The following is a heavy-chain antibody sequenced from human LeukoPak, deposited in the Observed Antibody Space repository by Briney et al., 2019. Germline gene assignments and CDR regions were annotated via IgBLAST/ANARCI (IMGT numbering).Heavy chain of an antibody. CDR1: GFTFSSYA. CDR3: AKGGELLRAFDY. Sequence: GGSLRLSCAASGFTFSSYAMSWVRQAPGKGLEWVSAISGSGGSTYYADSVKGRFTISRDNSKNPLYLQMNSLRAEDTAVYYCAKGGELLRAFDYWGQGTPVTVSS. CDR2: ISGSGGST. D-gene: IGHD1-26*01. J-gene: IGHJ4*02. V-gene: IGHV3-23*01.